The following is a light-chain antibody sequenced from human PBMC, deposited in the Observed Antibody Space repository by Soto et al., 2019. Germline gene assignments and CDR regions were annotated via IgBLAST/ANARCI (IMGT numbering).Light chain of an antibody. CDR3: QQYTDWPWGT. J-gene: IGKJ4*01. Sequence: ELVMTQSPATLSVSPGEGVTLSCRASQNVHSNLAWFQQIPGQAPRLLIYGASSRATGIPARFSGSGSGTEFTLTISSLQPEDFAVYYCQQYTDWPWGTFGGGTKVDIK. V-gene: IGKV3-15*01. CDR1: QNVHSN. CDR2: GAS.